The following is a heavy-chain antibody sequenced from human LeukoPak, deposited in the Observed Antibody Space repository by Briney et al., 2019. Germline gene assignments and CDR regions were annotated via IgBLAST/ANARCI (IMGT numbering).Heavy chain of an antibody. CDR1: GGSISSYY. CDR2: IHYSGST. D-gene: IGHD3-10*01. V-gene: IGHV4-59*01. Sequence: SETLSLTCTVSGGSISSYYWSWIRQPPGRGLEWIGSIHYSGSTSYNPSLKSRVTISVDTSKNQFSLKLSSVTPADTAVYYCARVSGSYLLDYWGQGTLVTVSS. CDR3: ARVSGSYLLDY. J-gene: IGHJ4*02.